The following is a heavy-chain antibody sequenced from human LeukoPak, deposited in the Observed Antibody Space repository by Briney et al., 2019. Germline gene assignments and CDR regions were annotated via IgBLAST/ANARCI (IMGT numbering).Heavy chain of an antibody. V-gene: IGHV4-59*01. Sequence: SETLSLTCTVSDDSISRYYWSWIRQAPGKGLEWIGYMYYSGSTNYNPSLKSRVTISVDTSRNQLSLKLSSVTAADTAVYYCARAFTYFYGSGTYRFRWFDPWGQGTLVTVSS. CDR2: MYYSGST. D-gene: IGHD3-10*01. CDR3: ARAFTYFYGSGTYRFRWFDP. J-gene: IGHJ5*02. CDR1: DDSISRYY.